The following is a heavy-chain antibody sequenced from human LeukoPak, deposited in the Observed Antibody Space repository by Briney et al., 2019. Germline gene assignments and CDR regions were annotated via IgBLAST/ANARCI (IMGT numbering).Heavy chain of an antibody. Sequence: SGTLSLTCTVSGGPFSSYYWSWIRQPPGKGLEWTGYIYYSGSTNYNPSLKSRVTISVDTSKNQFSLKLSSVTAADTAVYYCARSPYGDYDAVWYFDLWGRGTLVTVSS. CDR2: IYYSGST. CDR1: GGPFSSYY. J-gene: IGHJ2*01. V-gene: IGHV4-59*01. D-gene: IGHD4-17*01. CDR3: ARSPYGDYDAVWYFDL.